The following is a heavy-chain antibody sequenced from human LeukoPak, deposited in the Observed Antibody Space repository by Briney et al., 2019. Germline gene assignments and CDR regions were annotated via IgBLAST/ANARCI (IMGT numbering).Heavy chain of an antibody. V-gene: IGHV4-59*08. CDR1: GGSISSYY. Sequence: SETLSLTCTVSGGSISSYYWSWIRQPPGKGLEWIGDTYYSGSTNYNPSLKSRVTISVDTSKNQFSLRLSSVTAADTAVYYSARLASGSYGPLTPFDYWGQGTLVTVSS. CDR3: ARLASGSYGPLTPFDY. D-gene: IGHD1-26*01. CDR2: TYYSGST. J-gene: IGHJ4*02.